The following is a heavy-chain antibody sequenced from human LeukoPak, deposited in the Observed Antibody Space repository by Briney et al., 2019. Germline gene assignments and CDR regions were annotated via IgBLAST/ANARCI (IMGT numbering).Heavy chain of an antibody. J-gene: IGHJ4*02. V-gene: IGHV3-23*01. CDR2: LTGTGGDT. D-gene: IGHD2-2*01. CDR1: GFTFSSYA. CDR3: AKGLREYCSSTSCYEFTFDS. Sequence: PGGSLRLSCAASGFTFSSYAMSWVRQAPGKGLEWVSTLTGTGGDTYYADSVRGRFSISRDNSKNTLWLQMNSLRAEDTALYDCAKGLREYCSSTSCYEFTFDSWGQGTQLTVSS.